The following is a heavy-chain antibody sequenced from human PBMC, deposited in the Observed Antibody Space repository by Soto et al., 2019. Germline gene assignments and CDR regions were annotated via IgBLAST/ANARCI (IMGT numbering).Heavy chain of an antibody. D-gene: IGHD3-10*01. J-gene: IGHJ4*02. CDR2: LSDGGDTT. V-gene: IGHV3-23*01. Sequence: PGGSLRLSCAASGFTFSTYAMSWVRQAPGKGLEWVSTLSDGGDTTYYSDSVKGRFTISRDNSKNTLYLQMNSLRGDDTAVYYCAKVDFGSRRPFAYWGQGTQVTVSS. CDR1: GFTFSTYA. CDR3: AKVDFGSRRPFAY.